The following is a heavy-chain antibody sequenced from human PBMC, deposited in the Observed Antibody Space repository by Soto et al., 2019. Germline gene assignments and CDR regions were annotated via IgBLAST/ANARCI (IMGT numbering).Heavy chain of an antibody. CDR1: GYTFTGYY. Sequence: ASVKVSCKASGYTFTGYYMHWVRQAPGQGLEWLGWINPDSGGTNYAQKFQGRVTMTRDTSISTAYMELSRLRSDDTAVYYCARSERDYDSSGYVYWGQGTLVTVSS. CDR2: INPDSGGT. V-gene: IGHV1-2*02. J-gene: IGHJ4*02. CDR3: ARSERDYDSSGYVY. D-gene: IGHD3-22*01.